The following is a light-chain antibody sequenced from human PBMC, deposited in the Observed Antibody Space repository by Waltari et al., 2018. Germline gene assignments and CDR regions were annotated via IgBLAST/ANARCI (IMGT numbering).Light chain of an antibody. Sequence: LCCIANQRVSSNLALYQQKPGPVPRVLIYGASTRATGSPARFSGSGSGPEFTLTTSSTQSEDFAVFSCQQYNNLPPWTFVQGTKVEIK. CDR3: QQYNNLPPWT. CDR2: GAS. CDR1: QRVSSN. V-gene: IGKV3-15*01. J-gene: IGKJ1*01.